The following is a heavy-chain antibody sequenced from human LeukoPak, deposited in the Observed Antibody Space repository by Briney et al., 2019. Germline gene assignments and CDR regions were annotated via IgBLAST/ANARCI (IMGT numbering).Heavy chain of an antibody. J-gene: IGHJ4*02. D-gene: IGHD1-26*01. V-gene: IGHV3-53*01. Sequence: GGSLRLSCAASGFTLSSYAMSWVRQAPGKGLEWVSLIYSGGNTYYADSVKGRFTISRDSSKNTLYLQMNSLRAEDTAVYYCARDSGSDSFFDYWGQGTLVTVSS. CDR2: IYSGGNT. CDR1: GFTLSSYA. CDR3: ARDSGSDSFFDY.